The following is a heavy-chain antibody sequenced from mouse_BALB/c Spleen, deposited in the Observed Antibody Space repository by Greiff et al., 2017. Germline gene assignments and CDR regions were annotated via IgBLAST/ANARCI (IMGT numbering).Heavy chain of an antibody. J-gene: IGHJ4*01. CDR1: GFSFTSYG. D-gene: IGHD3-3*01. CDR2: IWRGGST. CDR3: AKNRGEGYAMDY. V-gene: IGHV2-5-1*01. Sequence: VQLQQSGPSLVQPSQSLSITCTVSGFSFTSYGVHWVRQSPGKGLEWLGVIWRGGSTDYNAAFMSRLSITKDNSKSQVFFKMNSLQADDTAIYYCAKNRGEGYAMDYGGQGTSVTVSS.